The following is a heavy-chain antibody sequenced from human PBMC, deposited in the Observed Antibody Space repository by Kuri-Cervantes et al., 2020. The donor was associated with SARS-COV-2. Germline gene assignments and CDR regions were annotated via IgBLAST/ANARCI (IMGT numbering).Heavy chain of an antibody. CDR3: AGDSRHDMAGFDY. V-gene: IGHV3-53*05. CDR2: LYSSGYT. D-gene: IGHD6-13*01. CDR1: GFTFSSYA. Sequence: GESLKISCAASGFTFSSYAMSWVRQAPGKGLEWVSVLYSSGYTYYPDSVKGRYTISRDNSKNTLYLQMNSLRAEDTAMYYCAGDSRHDMAGFDYWGQGILVTVSS. J-gene: IGHJ4*02.